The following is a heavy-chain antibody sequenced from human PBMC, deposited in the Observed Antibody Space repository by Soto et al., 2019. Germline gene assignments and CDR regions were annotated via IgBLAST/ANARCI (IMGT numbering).Heavy chain of an antibody. J-gene: IGHJ4*02. V-gene: IGHV3-23*01. CDR2: ISGSGGRT. CDR1: GFPFSNYA. Sequence: EVQLLDSGGGSVQPGGSLRLSCAASGFPFSNYAMHWVRQAPGKGLEWVSAISGSGGRTYYGDSVKGRFTISRDNSKDTLYLHMNRLTAEDTAVYFCAKEGVRDSSISLYFFDQWGQGTLVTVSS. D-gene: IGHD3-10*01. CDR3: AKEGVRDSSISLYFFDQ.